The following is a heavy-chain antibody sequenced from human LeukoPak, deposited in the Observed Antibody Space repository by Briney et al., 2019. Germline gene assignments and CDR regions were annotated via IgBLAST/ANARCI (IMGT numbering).Heavy chain of an antibody. J-gene: IGHJ4*02. D-gene: IGHD3-22*01. CDR1: GGSISSYY. CDR2: IYYSGST. Sequence: SETLSLTCTVSGGSISSYYWSWIRQPPGKGLEWIGYIYYSGSTNYNPSLKSRVTISVDTSKNQFSLKLSSVTAADTAVYYCAMYYYDSSGYYYVHYWGQGTLVTVSS. V-gene: IGHV4-59*01. CDR3: AMYYYDSSGYYYVHY.